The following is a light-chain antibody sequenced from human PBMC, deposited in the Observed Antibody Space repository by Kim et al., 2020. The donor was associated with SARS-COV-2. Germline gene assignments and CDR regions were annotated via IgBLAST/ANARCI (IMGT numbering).Light chain of an antibody. CDR3: ATWDDSLSGVA. J-gene: IGLJ2*01. Sequence: QSALTQSPSASGTPGQRVTISCSGSTSNIGSNYVYWYQQLPGTAPKLLIYSNNQRPSGVPDRFSGSKSGTSASLAISGLQSEDEADYYCATWDDSLSGVAFGGGTQLTVL. CDR1: TSNIGSNY. CDR2: SNN. V-gene: IGLV1-47*02.